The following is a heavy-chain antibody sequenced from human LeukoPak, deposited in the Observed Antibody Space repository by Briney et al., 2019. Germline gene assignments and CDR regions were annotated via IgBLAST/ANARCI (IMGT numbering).Heavy chain of an antibody. CDR1: GFTFSDHY. J-gene: IGHJ6*02. D-gene: IGHD2/OR15-2a*01. V-gene: IGHV3-11*01. Sequence: PGGSLRLSCAASGFTFSDHYMSWIRQAPGKGLEWVSYIGSSGDTIYYADSVMGRFTISRDNAKNSLYLQMNNLRAEDTAVYYCAKTPRATTDYYYGMDVWGQGTTVTVSS. CDR2: IGSSGDTI. CDR3: AKTPRATTDYYYGMDV.